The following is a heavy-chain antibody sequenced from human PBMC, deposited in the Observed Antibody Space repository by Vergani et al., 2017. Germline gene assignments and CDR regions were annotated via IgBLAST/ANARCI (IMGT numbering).Heavy chain of an antibody. Sequence: ELQLVESGGGLVQPGGSLRLSCAASGSTVSGNYMTWVRQAPGKGLEWVSHIYSGDETYYADSVKGRFTISRDNAKNSLYLQMNSLRAEDTAVYYCARDLTRYSTASRRYFDYWGQGTLVTVSS. CDR2: IYSGDET. J-gene: IGHJ4*02. D-gene: IGHD5-12*01. V-gene: IGHV3-66*01. CDR3: ARDLTRYSTASRRYFDY. CDR1: GSTVSGNY.